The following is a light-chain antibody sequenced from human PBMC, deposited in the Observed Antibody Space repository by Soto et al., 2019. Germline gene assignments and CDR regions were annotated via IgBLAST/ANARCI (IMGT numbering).Light chain of an antibody. CDR1: QTVGRDY. CDR2: GIS. V-gene: IGKV3D-15*01. CDR3: QQYTNWPIT. J-gene: IGKJ5*01. Sequence: EMVMTQSPGTLSVSPGERATLTCRASQTVGRDYLAWYQHQLGQAPRLLIYGISNRATGIPDRCSGSGAGTECTRTISSVQPEDVAIYDCQQYTNWPITFGQGTRLEI.